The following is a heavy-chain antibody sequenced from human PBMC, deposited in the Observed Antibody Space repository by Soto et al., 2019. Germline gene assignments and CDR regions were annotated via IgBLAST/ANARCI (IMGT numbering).Heavy chain of an antibody. D-gene: IGHD6-13*01. V-gene: IGHV1-18*01. CDR2: ISGHNGNK. CDR3: ARDLGQQLFDY. J-gene: IGHJ4*02. Sequence: QVQLVQSGAEVKKPGASVKVSCKASGYTFTSYGISWVRQAPGQGLEWMGWISGHNGNKKYAQKFQGRVSMTTVTTTGTAYMELRSLRSNDAAVYYCARDLGQQLFDYWGQGTLVTVSS. CDR1: GYTFTSYG.